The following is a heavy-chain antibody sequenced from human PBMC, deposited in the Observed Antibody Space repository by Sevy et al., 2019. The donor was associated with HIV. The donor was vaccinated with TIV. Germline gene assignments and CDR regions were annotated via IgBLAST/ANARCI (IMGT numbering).Heavy chain of an antibody. J-gene: IGHJ4*02. Sequence: SETLSLTCAVYGGSFSGYYWSWIRQPPGKGLEWMGESNHRGSTNDNPSLKSRVTISVDTSKNQFSLKLSSVTAADTAVYYCARGGFRYCSSTSCSFDYWGQGTLVTVSS. D-gene: IGHD2-2*01. CDR1: GGSFSGYY. V-gene: IGHV4-34*01. CDR2: SNHRGST. CDR3: ARGGFRYCSSTSCSFDY.